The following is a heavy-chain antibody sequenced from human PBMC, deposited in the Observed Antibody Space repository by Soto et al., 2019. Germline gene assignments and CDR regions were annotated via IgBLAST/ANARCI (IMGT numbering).Heavy chain of an antibody. D-gene: IGHD1-26*01. CDR1: GYTFTGHY. CDR2: ISPVTGGT. Sequence: QVQLVQSGAEVKKPGASVKVSCKASGYTFTGHYIHWVRQAPGQGPEWMGEISPVTGGTKYAQKFQGRVTMTRDTSISTAYMELSRLRSDDTAVYYCARVPQGSWELLFDYWGQGTLVTVSS. CDR3: ARVPQGSWELLFDY. V-gene: IGHV1-2*02. J-gene: IGHJ4*02.